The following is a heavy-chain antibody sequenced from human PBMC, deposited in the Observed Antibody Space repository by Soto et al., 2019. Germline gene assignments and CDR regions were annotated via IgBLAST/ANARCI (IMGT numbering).Heavy chain of an antibody. CDR2: ISGSGEVT. D-gene: IGHD6-13*01. CDR1: GPSFSSYA. Sequence: QLLESGGGFVQPGGSLQLSCEASGPSFSSYAMTWIRQTPGKGLEWLSGISGSGEVTLYGDSVRGCVTISRDNSKNMVYLQLTSLRPEDTAVYYCAGPVGGYQVLFGTWYGTRSDFWGQGTLVTVSS. V-gene: IGHV3-23*01. J-gene: IGHJ4*02. CDR3: AGPVGGYQVLFGTWYGTRSDF.